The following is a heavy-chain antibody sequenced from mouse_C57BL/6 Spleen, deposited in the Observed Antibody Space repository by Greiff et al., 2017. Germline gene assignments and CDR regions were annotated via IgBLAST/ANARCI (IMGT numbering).Heavy chain of an antibody. CDR2: ILPGSGST. D-gene: IGHD1-1*01. CDR3: ARGGIYYYGSSYRYFDV. V-gene: IGHV1-9*01. Sequence: QVQLQQSGAELMKPGASVKLSCKATGYTFTGYWIEWVKQRPGHGLEWIGEILPGSGSTNYNEKFKGKATFTAVTSSNTAYMQLSSLTTEDSAIYYCARGGIYYYGSSYRYFDVWGTGTTVTVSS. CDR1: GYTFTGYW. J-gene: IGHJ1*03.